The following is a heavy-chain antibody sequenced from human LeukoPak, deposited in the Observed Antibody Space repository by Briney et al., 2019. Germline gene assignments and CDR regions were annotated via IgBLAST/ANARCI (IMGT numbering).Heavy chain of an antibody. D-gene: IGHD2-21*01. CDR3: AREVSYSDYYYYMDV. CDR1: GYTFTGYY. V-gene: IGHV1-69*05. J-gene: IGHJ6*03. CDR2: IIPIFGTA. Sequence: SVKVSCKASGYTFTGYYMHWVRQAPGQGLEWMGGIIPIFGTANYAQKFQGRVTITTDESTSTAYMELSSLRSEDTAVYYCAREVSYSDYYYYMDVWGKGTTVTVSS.